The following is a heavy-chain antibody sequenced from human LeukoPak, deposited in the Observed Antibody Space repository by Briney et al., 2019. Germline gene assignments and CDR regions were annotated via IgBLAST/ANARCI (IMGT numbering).Heavy chain of an antibody. Sequence: GASVKVSCKASGYTFTGYYMHWVRQAPGQGLEWMGWISAYNGNTNYAQKLQGRVTMTTDTSTSTAYMELRSLRSDDTAVYYCARDCDSSFCYMDVWGKGTTVTISS. CDR1: GYTFTGYY. V-gene: IGHV1-18*04. CDR3: ARDCDSSFCYMDV. J-gene: IGHJ6*03. D-gene: IGHD3-22*01. CDR2: ISAYNGNT.